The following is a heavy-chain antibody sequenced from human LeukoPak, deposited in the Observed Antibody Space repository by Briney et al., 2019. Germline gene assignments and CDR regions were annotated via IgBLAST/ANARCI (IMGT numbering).Heavy chain of an antibody. Sequence: SETPSLTCTVSGGSISSYYWSWIRQPPGKGLEWIGYIYYSGSTNYNPSLKSRVSISVDTSKNQFSLKLSSVTAADTAVYYCARMLYSSGYLSPDAFDIWGQGTMATVSS. J-gene: IGHJ3*02. V-gene: IGHV4-59*08. D-gene: IGHD3-22*01. CDR1: GGSISSYY. CDR3: ARMLYSSGYLSPDAFDI. CDR2: IYYSGST.